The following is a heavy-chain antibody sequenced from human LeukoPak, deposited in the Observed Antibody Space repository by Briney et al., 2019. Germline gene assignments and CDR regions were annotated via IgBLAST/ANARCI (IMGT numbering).Heavy chain of an antibody. CDR2: INHSGST. D-gene: IGHD1-26*01. Sequence: RTSETLSLTCAVYGGSFSGYNWNWIRQPPGKGLEWIGEINHSGSTNYNPPLKSRVTISVDTSKNQFSLRLSSVTAADTAVYYCAREWGHGDFDYWGQGTLVTVSS. CDR3: AREWGHGDFDY. V-gene: IGHV4-34*01. CDR1: GGSFSGYN. J-gene: IGHJ4*02.